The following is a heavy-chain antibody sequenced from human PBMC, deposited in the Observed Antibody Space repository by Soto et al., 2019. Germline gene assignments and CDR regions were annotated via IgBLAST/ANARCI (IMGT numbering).Heavy chain of an antibody. V-gene: IGHV3-23*01. J-gene: IGHJ4*02. CDR3: AKDQGSVGSSFDY. Sequence: GGSLRLSCVASGFTFSSYAESWVRQAPGKGLEWVSTISASGSSTYYADSVKGRFTISRDNSKNTLFLQVNSLRAEDTAVYYCAKDQGSVGSSFDYWGQGTLVTVSS. CDR2: ISASGSST. D-gene: IGHD6-13*01. CDR1: GFTFSSYA.